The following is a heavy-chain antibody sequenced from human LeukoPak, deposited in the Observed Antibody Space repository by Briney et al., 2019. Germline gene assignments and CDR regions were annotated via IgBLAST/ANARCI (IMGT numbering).Heavy chain of an antibody. CDR2: IIPILGIA. CDR1: GGTFSSYA. J-gene: IGHJ5*02. V-gene: IGHV1-69*04. D-gene: IGHD3-10*01. CDR3: ASSGELLYPRLDP. Sequence: SVKVSCKASGGTFSSYAISWVRQAPGQGLEWMGRIIPILGIANYAQKFQGRVTITADKSTSTAYMELSSLRSEDTAVYYCASSGELLYPRLDPWGQGTLVTVSS.